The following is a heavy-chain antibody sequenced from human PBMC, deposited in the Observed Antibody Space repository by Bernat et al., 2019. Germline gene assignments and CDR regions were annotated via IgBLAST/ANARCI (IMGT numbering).Heavy chain of an antibody. CDR2: IRSKVDNYAT. CDR1: GFTFSGST. V-gene: IGHV3-73*01. J-gene: IGHJ4*02. Sequence: EVQLLESGGDFVQPGGSLRLSCAASGFTFSGSTMHWVRQASGKGLEWVGRIRSKVDNYATTYAVSVKGRFTISRDDSKNTAYLQMNSLKTEDTAVYYCTRRYCSAGNCYSDYWGQGTLVTVSS. CDR3: TRRYCSAGNCYSDY. D-gene: IGHD2-15*01.